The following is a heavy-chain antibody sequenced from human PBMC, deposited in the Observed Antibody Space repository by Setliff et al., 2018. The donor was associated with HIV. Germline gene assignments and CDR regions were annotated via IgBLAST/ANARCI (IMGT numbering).Heavy chain of an antibody. Sequence: SVKVSCKPSGGTFSSYAITWVRQAPGQGLEWMGGIIPLFGTENYAQKFQGRVTITADESTSTAYTELSSLRSEDTAVYYCARAQPTNRIAAAGFDYWGQGTLVTVSS. J-gene: IGHJ4*02. V-gene: IGHV1-69*13. CDR2: IIPLFGTE. D-gene: IGHD6-13*01. CDR1: GGTFSSYA. CDR3: ARAQPTNRIAAAGFDY.